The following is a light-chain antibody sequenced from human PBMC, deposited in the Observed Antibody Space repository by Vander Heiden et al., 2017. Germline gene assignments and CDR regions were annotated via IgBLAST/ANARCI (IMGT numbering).Light chain of an antibody. CDR1: QSVSSSY. V-gene: IGKV3-20*01. CDR3: QQYYRSPLT. Sequence: EIVLTQSPDTLSLSPGERATLSCRATQSVSSSYLAWYQQKPGQSPRLLIYGASSRAAGIPDRFSGSGSGTDFALTISRLEPEDFAVYFCQQYYRSPLTFGGGTKVEFK. CDR2: GAS. J-gene: IGKJ4*01.